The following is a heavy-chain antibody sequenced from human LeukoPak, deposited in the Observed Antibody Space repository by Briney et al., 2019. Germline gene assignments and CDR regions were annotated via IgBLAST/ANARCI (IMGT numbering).Heavy chain of an antibody. CDR3: ARDRTTGSGWYKTRYYFDY. Sequence: SETLPLTCTVSGGSISSYYWSWIRQPAGKGLEWIGRIYTSGSTNYNPSLKSRVTMSVDTSKNQFSLKLSSVTAADTAVYYCARDRTTGSGWYKTRYYFDYWGQGTLVTVSS. D-gene: IGHD6-19*01. J-gene: IGHJ4*02. CDR2: IYTSGST. V-gene: IGHV4-4*07. CDR1: GGSISSYY.